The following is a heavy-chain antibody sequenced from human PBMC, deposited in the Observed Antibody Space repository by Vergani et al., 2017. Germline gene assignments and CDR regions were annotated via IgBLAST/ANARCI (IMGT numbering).Heavy chain of an antibody. J-gene: IGHJ4*02. CDR1: GFSLSTSGVG. CDR3: AHETLNYDILTGYYNSYFDY. CDR2: IYWDDDK. V-gene: IGHV2-5*02. Sequence: QITLKESGPTLVKPTQTLTLTCTFSGFSLSTSGVGVGWIRQPPGKALEWLALIYWDDDKRYSPSLKSRLTITKDTSKNQVVLTMTNMDPVDTATYCCAHETLNYDILTGYYNSYFDYWGQGTLVTVSS. D-gene: IGHD3-9*01.